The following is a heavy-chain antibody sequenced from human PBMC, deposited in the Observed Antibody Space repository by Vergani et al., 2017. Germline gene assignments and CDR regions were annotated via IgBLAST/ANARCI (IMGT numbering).Heavy chain of an antibody. J-gene: IGHJ5*01. V-gene: IGHV3-33*01. CDR2: IWYDGSNK. Sequence: QVQLVESEGGVVQPGRSLTLSCVASGFTFSSHGMHWVRPAPGKGLEWVAVIWYDGSNKYYGDSVKGRFTISRDNSKNTLYLQMNSLRVEDTAVYYCARWGNEKGLDSWGQGTLVTVSS. D-gene: IGHD1-1*01. CDR1: GFTFSSHG. CDR3: ARWGNEKGLDS.